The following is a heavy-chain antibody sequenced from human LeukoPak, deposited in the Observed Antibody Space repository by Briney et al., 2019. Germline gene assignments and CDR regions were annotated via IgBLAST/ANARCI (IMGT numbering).Heavy chain of an antibody. Sequence: SETLSLTCAVYGGSFSGYYWSWIRQPPGKGLERIGEINHSGSTNYNPSLKSRVTISVDTSKNQFSLKLSSVTAADTAVYYCARGPSYYGSGSYYPHYYYYGMDVWGQGTTVTVSS. D-gene: IGHD3-10*01. CDR1: GGSFSGYY. J-gene: IGHJ6*02. CDR2: INHSGST. CDR3: ARGPSYYGSGSYYPHYYYYGMDV. V-gene: IGHV4-34*01.